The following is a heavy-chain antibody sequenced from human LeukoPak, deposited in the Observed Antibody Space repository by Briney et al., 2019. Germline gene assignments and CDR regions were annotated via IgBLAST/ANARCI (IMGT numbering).Heavy chain of an antibody. CDR2: IYYSGST. CDR1: GGSISSYY. Sequence: SETLSLTCTVSGGSISSYYWSWIRQPPGKGLEWIGYIYYSGSTNYNPSLKSRVTIPVDTSKNQFSLKLSSVTAADTAVYYCACNYYDSSGYYADAFDIWGQGTMVTVSS. J-gene: IGHJ3*02. V-gene: IGHV4-59*08. D-gene: IGHD3-22*01. CDR3: ACNYYDSSGYYADAFDI.